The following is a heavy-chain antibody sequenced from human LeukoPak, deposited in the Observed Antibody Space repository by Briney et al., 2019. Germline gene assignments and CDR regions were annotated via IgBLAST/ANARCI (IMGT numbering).Heavy chain of an antibody. J-gene: IGHJ6*02. Sequence: SETLSLTCTVSGGSISSYYWSWIRQPPEKGLEWIGYIYYSGSTNYNPSLKSRVTISVDTSKNQFSLKLSSVTAADTAVYYCARHGYSSSWDGYYYYGMDVWGQGTTVTVSS. D-gene: IGHD6-13*01. CDR3: ARHGYSSSWDGYYYYGMDV. CDR2: IYYSGST. CDR1: GGSISSYY. V-gene: IGHV4-59*08.